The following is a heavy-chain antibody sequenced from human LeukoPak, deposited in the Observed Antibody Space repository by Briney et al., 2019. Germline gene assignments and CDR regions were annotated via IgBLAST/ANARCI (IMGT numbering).Heavy chain of an antibody. J-gene: IGHJ5*02. CDR2: IYPGDSDT. CDR1: GYSFTSYW. CDR3: ARVCCSGGPSKYYYDSSGYYPPGWFDP. Sequence: GESLKISCKGSGYSFTSYWIGWVRQMPGKGLEWMGIIYPGDSDTRYSPSFQGQVTISADKSISTAYLQWSSLKTSDTAMYYCARVCCSGGPSKYYYDSSGYYPPGWFDPWGQGTLVTVSS. V-gene: IGHV5-51*01. D-gene: IGHD3-22*01.